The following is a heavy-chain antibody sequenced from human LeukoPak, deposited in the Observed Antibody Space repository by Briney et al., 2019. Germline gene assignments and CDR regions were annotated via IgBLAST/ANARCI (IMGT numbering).Heavy chain of an antibody. V-gene: IGHV4-34*01. Sequence: SETLSLTCAVYGGSFSSYYWSWIRQPPGKGLEWIGEINHSGSTNYNPSLKSRVTISVDTSKNQFSLKLSSVTAADTAVYYCARGSSGYYGGYYYYYMDVWGKGTTVTVSS. CDR2: INHSGST. CDR1: GGSFSSYY. J-gene: IGHJ6*03. D-gene: IGHD3-22*01. CDR3: ARGSSGYYGGYYYYYMDV.